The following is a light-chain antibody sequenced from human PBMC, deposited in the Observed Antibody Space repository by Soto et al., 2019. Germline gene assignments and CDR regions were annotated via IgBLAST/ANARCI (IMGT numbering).Light chain of an antibody. CDR2: KAS. CDR3: QHYNSYWT. J-gene: IGKJ1*01. CDR1: QSISSW. Sequence: DIQMTQSPSTLSASVGDRVTITCRASQSISSWLAWPQPKPGKAPKLLIYKASSLESGVPSRFSGSGSGTEFTLTISSLQPDEFATDDCQHYNSYWTFGQGTKVDI. V-gene: IGKV1-5*03.